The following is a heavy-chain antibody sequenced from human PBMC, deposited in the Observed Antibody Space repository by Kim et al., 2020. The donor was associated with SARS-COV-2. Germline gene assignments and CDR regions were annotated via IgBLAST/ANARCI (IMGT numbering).Heavy chain of an antibody. CDR3: TFLIDAFDI. J-gene: IGHJ3*02. CDR2: IKSKSDGETT. CDR1: GFTFSDAW. V-gene: IGHV3-15*01. Sequence: GGSRRLSCAASGFTFSDAWMSWVRQAPGKGLEWVGRIKSKSDGETTDYASPVRGRYTISRDDSKTTLYLQMRSLKTEDTAVYYCTFLIDAFDIWGQGTVVTVSS.